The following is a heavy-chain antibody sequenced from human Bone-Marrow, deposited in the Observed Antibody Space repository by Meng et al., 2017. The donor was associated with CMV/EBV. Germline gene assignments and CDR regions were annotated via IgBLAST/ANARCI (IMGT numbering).Heavy chain of an antibody. CDR2: IYYSGAT. D-gene: IGHD6-13*01. V-gene: IGHV4-39*01. J-gene: IGHJ4*02. Sequence: SETLSLTCTVSGGSISSSTNYWGWIRQHPGKGLEWIGTIYYSGATYYNPSLKSRVTISVDTSKNQFTLKLSSVTAADTAVYYCARPTHYSTQVYWGQGTLVTVSS. CDR3: ARPTHYSTQVY. CDR1: GGSISSSTNY.